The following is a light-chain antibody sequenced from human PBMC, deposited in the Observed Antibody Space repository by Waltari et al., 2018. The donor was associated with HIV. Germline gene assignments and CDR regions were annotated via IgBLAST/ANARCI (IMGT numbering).Light chain of an antibody. CDR3: QQYYNTPQT. CDR2: WAS. V-gene: IGKV4-1*01. J-gene: IGKJ1*01. Sequence: DLVMNQASELLGGVLGERAPINWKASPSILYSSKNQNFLAWYQQKPGQPPKLFISWASTRESGVPDRFSGSGSGTDFTLTISSLQADDVAVYYCQQYYNTPQTFGQGTKVEIK. CDR1: PSILYSSKNQNF.